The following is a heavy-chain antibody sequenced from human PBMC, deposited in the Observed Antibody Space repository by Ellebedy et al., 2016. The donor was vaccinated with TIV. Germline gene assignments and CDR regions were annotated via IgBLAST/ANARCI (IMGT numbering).Heavy chain of an antibody. J-gene: IGHJ3*02. CDR1: GGSFSGYY. D-gene: IGHD2-8*01. V-gene: IGHV4-34*01. Sequence: SETLSLTXAVYGGSFSGYYWSWIRQPPGKGLEWIGEINHSGSTNYNPSLKSRVTISVDTSKNQFSLKLSFVTAADTAVYYCARGVGDIVLMVYAWRSTNSRAFDIWGQGTMVTVSS. CDR2: INHSGST. CDR3: ARGVGDIVLMVYAWRSTNSRAFDI.